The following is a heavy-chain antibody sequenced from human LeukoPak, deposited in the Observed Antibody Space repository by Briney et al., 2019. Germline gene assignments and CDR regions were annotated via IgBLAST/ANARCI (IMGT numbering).Heavy chain of an antibody. CDR2: ISYDGSNK. J-gene: IGHJ3*02. D-gene: IGHD1-14*01. CDR1: GFTFSSYG. Sequence: PGGSLRLSCAASGFTFSSYGMHWVRQAPGKGLEWVAVISYDGSNKYYADSVKGRFTISRDNSKNTLYLQMNSLRAEDTAVYYCARVPTATTSHFDIWGQGTMVTVSS. V-gene: IGHV3-30*03. CDR3: ARVPTATTSHFDI.